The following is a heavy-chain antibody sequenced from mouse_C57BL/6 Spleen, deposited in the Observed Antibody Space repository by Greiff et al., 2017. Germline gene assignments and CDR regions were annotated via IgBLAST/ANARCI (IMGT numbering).Heavy chain of an antibody. J-gene: IGHJ2*01. CDR2: INPSTGGT. CDR1: GYSFTGYY. D-gene: IGHD1-1*01. CDR3: ARGGSYGSPFFDY. Sequence: EVQLQQSGPELVKPGASVKISCKASGYSFTGYYMNWVKQSPEKSLEWIGEINPSTGGTTYNQKFKAKATLTVDKSSSTAYMQLKSLTSEDSAVYYCARGGSYGSPFFDYWGQGTTLTVSS. V-gene: IGHV1-42*01.